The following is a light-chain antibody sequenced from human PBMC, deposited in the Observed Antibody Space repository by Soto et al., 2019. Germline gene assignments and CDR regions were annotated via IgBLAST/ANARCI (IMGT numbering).Light chain of an antibody. J-gene: IGLJ1*01. V-gene: IGLV2-23*02. Sequence: ALTQPASVSWSPGQSITISCTGTSSDVGSYNLVSWYQQHPGKAPKLMIYEVSKRPSGVSNRFSGSKSGNTASLTISGLQAEDEADYYCCSYAGSSTLPYVFGTGTKVTVL. CDR2: EVS. CDR3: CSYAGSSTLPYV. CDR1: SSDVGSYNL.